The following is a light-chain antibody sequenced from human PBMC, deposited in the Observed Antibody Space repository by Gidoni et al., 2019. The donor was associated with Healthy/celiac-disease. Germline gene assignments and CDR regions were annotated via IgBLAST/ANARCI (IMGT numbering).Light chain of an antibody. CDR1: KLGDKY. CDR2: QDS. CDR3: QAWDSSTVV. Sequence: SYKRTHPPSLSVSPGQTASITCSGDKLGDKYACWYQQKPGQSPVLVIYQDSKRPSGIPERFSGSNSGNTATLTISGTQAMDEADYYCQAWDSSTVVFGGGTKLTVL. V-gene: IGLV3-1*01. J-gene: IGLJ2*01.